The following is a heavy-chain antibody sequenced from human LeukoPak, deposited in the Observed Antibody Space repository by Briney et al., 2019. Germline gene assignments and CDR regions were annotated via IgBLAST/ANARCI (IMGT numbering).Heavy chain of an antibody. CDR2: ISGSGGSI. CDR1: AFTFSTYA. J-gene: IGHJ4*02. CDR3: AKGYSSGWYFFDY. Sequence: GGSLRLSCVASAFTFSTYAMSWVRQAPGKGLEWVSDISGSGGSIYYADSVKGRFTISRDNSKNTLYLQMNSLRAEDTAVYYCAKGYSSGWYFFDYWGQGTLVTVSS. V-gene: IGHV3-23*01. D-gene: IGHD6-19*01.